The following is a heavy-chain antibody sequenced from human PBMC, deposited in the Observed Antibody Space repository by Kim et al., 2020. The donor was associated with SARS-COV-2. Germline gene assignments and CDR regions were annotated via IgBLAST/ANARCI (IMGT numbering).Heavy chain of an antibody. Sequence: GGSLRLSCAASGFTFISYGMHWVRQAPGKGLEWVAVIWYDGSNKYYADSVKGRFTISRDNSKNTLYLQMNSLRAEDTAVYYCARDGSWAAAGTMDYWGQGTLVTVS. CDR2: IWYDGSNK. CDR3: ARDGSWAAAGTMDY. CDR1: GFTFISYG. D-gene: IGHD6-13*01. J-gene: IGHJ4*02. V-gene: IGHV3-33*01.